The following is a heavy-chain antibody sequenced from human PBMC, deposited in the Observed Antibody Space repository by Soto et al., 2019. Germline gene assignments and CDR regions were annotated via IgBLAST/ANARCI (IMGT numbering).Heavy chain of an antibody. D-gene: IGHD3-16*01. J-gene: IGHJ3*02. CDR1: RGSMSSSDW. V-gene: IGHV4-4*02. CDR2: TYHSGNT. Sequence: QLQESGPGLVEPSGTLSLTCAVSRGSMSSSDWWCWVRQAPGKGLEWIGETYHSGNTNYNPSPKSRVTLSVDNPKNPFPLTLPSVTAADTGGYYCATWGRNAFDIWGQGTMVTVSS. CDR3: ATWGRNAFDI.